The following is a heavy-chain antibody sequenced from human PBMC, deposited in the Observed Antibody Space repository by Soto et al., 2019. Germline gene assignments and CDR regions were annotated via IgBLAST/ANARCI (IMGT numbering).Heavy chain of an antibody. V-gene: IGHV4-59*01. CDR1: GGSISNYY. CDR3: ARVGSGGYSNNWFDP. Sequence: LSLTCAVSGGSISNYYWSWIRQPPGKGLEWVGYFYDGGSTKYNPSLRSRVTISVDTSKNQISLKMNSVTTADTAVYYCARVGSGGYSNNWFDPWGQGTLVTVSS. D-gene: IGHD5-12*01. J-gene: IGHJ5*02. CDR2: FYDGGST.